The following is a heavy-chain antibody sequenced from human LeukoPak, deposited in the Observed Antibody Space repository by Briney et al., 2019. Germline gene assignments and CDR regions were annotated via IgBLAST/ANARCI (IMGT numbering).Heavy chain of an antibody. J-gene: IGHJ4*02. CDR3: ARGSVAQKIGSGKTDY. Sequence: SETLSLTCTVSGGSISSGDYYWSWIRQPPGKGLEWIGYIYYSGSTYYNPSLKSRVTISVDTSKNQFSLKLSSVTAADTAVYYCARGSVAQKIGSGKTDYWGQGTLVTVSS. D-gene: IGHD3-10*01. V-gene: IGHV4-30-4*02. CDR1: GGSISSGDYY. CDR2: IYYSGST.